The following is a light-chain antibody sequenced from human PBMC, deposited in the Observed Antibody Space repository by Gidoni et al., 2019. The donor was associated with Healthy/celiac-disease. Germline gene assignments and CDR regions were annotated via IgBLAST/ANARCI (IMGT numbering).Light chain of an antibody. J-gene: IGKJ1*01. V-gene: IGKV1-5*03. CDR3: QQYKSYSWT. CDR1: QSISNW. Sequence: DIQMTQSPSTLSASVGDRVTITCRASQSISNWLAWYQQKPGKAPKLLIYKASTLQSGVPSRLSGSGSGTGFTLTITSLQPDDFATYYCQQYKSYSWTFGQXTKVEIK. CDR2: KAS.